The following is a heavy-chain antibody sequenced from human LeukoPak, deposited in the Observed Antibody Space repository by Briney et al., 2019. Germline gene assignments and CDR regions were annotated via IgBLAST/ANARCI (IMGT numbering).Heavy chain of an antibody. J-gene: IGHJ4*02. CDR3: AKDPLWLGRDYFDY. Sequence: GGSLRLSCAASGFTFSSYAMSGVRQAPGKGLEWVSAISGSGGSTYYADSVKGRFTISRDNSKSTLYPQMNSLRAEDTAVYYCAKDPLWLGRDYFDYWGQGTLVTVSS. V-gene: IGHV3-23*01. CDR1: GFTFSSYA. D-gene: IGHD6-19*01. CDR2: ISGSGGST.